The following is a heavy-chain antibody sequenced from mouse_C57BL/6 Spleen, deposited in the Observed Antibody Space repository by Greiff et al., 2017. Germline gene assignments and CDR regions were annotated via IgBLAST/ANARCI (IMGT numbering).Heavy chain of an antibody. J-gene: IGHJ2*01. CDR3: ASLSRGY. Sequence: EVHLVESGPGLVKPSQSLSLTCSVTGYSITSGYYWNWIRQFPGNKLEWMGYISYDGSNNYNPSLKNRISITRDTSKNQFFLKLNSVTTEDTATYYCASLSRGYWGQGTTLTVSS. CDR2: ISYDGSN. CDR1: GYSITSGYY. D-gene: IGHD2-3*01. V-gene: IGHV3-6*01.